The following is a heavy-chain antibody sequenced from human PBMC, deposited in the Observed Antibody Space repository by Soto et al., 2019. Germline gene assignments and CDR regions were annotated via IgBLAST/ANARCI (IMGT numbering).Heavy chain of an antibody. V-gene: IGHV3-30-3*01. Sequence: HPGGSLRLSCAASGFTFSNYALHWVRQAPGRGLEWVALISFDGNNKYYANSVKGRFTISRDNSKNTLYLQMNSLRAEDTAVYYCGRCTGTSCHLGADFWGQGTLVTVSS. CDR3: GRCTGTSCHLGADF. D-gene: IGHD2-2*01. J-gene: IGHJ4*02. CDR1: GFTFSNYA. CDR2: ISFDGNNK.